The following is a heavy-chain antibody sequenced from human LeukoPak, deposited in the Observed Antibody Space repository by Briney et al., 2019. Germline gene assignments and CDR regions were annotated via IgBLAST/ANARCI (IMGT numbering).Heavy chain of an antibody. D-gene: IGHD3-10*01. CDR1: GFTFSSYS. V-gene: IGHV3-21*01. CDR2: ISSSSSYI. J-gene: IGHJ3*02. Sequence: AGGSLRLSCAASGFTFSSYSMNWVRQAPGKGLEWVSSISSSSSYIYYADSVKGRFTISRDNAKNSLYLQMNSLRAEDTAVYYCAREAITMVRGVISSAFDIWGQGTMVTVSS. CDR3: AREAITMVRGVISSAFDI.